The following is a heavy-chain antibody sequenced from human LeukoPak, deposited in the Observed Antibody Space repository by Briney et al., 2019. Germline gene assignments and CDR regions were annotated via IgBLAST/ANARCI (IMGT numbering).Heavy chain of an antibody. CDR3: VRPYDSSGYYAGAFDI. J-gene: IGHJ3*02. Sequence: SETLSLTCAVYGGSFSGYYWSWIRQPPGKGLEWIGEINHSGSTNYNPSLKSRITISIDTSKNQFSLKLNSVTAADTAVYYCVRPYDSSGYYAGAFDIWGQGTMVTVSS. CDR1: GGSFSGYY. CDR2: INHSGST. D-gene: IGHD3-22*01. V-gene: IGHV4-34*01.